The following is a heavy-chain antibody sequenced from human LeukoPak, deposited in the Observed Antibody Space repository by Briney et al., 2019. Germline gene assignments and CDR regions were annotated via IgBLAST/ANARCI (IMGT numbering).Heavy chain of an antibody. J-gene: IGHJ4*02. CDR3: ARGRGDFWSGYLYYFDY. D-gene: IGHD3-3*01. CDR2: IYYSGST. Sequence: SETLSLTCTVSGGSISTNSYYWGWIRQPPGKGLEWIGSIYYSGSTYYNVSLKSRVTISVDTSKNQFSLKLSSVTAADTAVYYCARGRGDFWSGYLYYFDYWGQGSLVTVYS. CDR1: GGSISTNSYY. V-gene: IGHV4-39*01.